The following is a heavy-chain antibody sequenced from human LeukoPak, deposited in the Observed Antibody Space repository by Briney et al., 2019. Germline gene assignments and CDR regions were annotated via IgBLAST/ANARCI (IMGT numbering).Heavy chain of an antibody. J-gene: IGHJ4*02. D-gene: IGHD6-19*01. Sequence: PSETLSLTCAVYSGSFSGYYWSWIRQPPGKGLEWIGEINHSGSTNYNPSLKSRVTISVDTSKNQFSLKLSSVTAADTAVYYCARGKNYSSGCPDFDYWGQGTLVTVSS. CDR1: SGSFSGYY. CDR3: ARGKNYSSGCPDFDY. CDR2: INHSGST. V-gene: IGHV4-34*01.